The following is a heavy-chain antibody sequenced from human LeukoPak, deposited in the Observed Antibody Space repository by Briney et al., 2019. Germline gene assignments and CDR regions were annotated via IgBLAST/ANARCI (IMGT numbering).Heavy chain of an antibody. CDR2: IYYSGST. Sequence: PPETLSLTCTVSGGSISSDYWSWIRQPPGKGLEWIGHIYYSGSTNYNPSLKSRVTISVDTSKNQFSLKLNSVTAADTAVYYCARQTGYFRYWGQGTPVAVSS. CDR3: ARQTGYFRY. V-gene: IGHV4-59*08. J-gene: IGHJ1*01. CDR1: GGSISSDY. D-gene: IGHD3-10*01.